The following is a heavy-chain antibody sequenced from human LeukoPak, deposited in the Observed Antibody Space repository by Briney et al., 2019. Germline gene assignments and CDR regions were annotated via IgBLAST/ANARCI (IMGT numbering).Heavy chain of an antibody. CDR1: GGTFSSYG. CDR3: ATPRITTVRGVSLSDAFDI. V-gene: IGHV1-69*13. CDR2: MIPIFGTA. Sequence: SVKVSCKASGGTFSSYGISWVRQAPGQGLEWMGGMIPIFGTANYAQKFQGRVTITADESTSTAYMELSSLRSEDTAVYYCATPRITTVRGVSLSDAFDIWGQGTMVTVSS. J-gene: IGHJ3*02. D-gene: IGHD3-10*01.